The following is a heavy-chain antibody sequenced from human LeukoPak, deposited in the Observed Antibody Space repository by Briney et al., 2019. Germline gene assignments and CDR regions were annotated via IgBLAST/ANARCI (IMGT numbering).Heavy chain of an antibody. Sequence: GESLKISCKGSGYSFTNHWIGWVRQMSGKGLEWMGIIYPGDSDTRYSPSFQGQVTISADKSISTAYLQWSSLKASDTAMYYCARYNYYDSRGYLREEYYFDYWGQGTLVTVSS. CDR1: GYSFTNHW. J-gene: IGHJ4*02. CDR3: ARYNYYDSRGYLREEYYFDY. V-gene: IGHV5-51*01. D-gene: IGHD3-22*01. CDR2: IYPGDSDT.